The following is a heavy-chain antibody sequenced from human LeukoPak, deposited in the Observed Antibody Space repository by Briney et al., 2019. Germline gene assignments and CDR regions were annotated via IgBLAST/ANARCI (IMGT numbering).Heavy chain of an antibody. CDR3: ARAPSEIGGYYPEYFRH. D-gene: IGHD3-22*01. CDR2: IKSDGST. V-gene: IGHV3-74*01. Sequence: GGSLSLSCAASGFTFSTYWMHWVRQAPGKGLVWVSRIKSDGSTNYADSVKGRFTISRDNAKNTVSLQMNSLRPEDTGVYYCARAPSEIGGYYPEYFRHWGQGTLVTVSS. J-gene: IGHJ1*01. CDR1: GFTFSTYW.